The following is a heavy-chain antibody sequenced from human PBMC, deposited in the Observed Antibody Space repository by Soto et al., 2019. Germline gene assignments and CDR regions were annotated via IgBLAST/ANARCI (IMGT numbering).Heavy chain of an antibody. CDR2: ISGSGGST. V-gene: IGHV3-23*01. D-gene: IGHD2-2*01. CDR3: GRGRGLAMPKPADY. J-gene: IGHJ4*02. Sequence: GGSLRLSCAASGFTFSSYAMSWVRQAPGKGLEWVSAISGSGGSTYYADSVKGRFTISRDNSKNTLYLQMNSLRAEDTSVYYCGRGRGLAMPKPADYWGEGTLVSVTS. CDR1: GFTFSSYA.